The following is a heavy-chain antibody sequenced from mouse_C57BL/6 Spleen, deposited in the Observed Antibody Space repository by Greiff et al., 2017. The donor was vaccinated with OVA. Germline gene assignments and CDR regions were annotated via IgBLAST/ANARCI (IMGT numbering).Heavy chain of an antibody. J-gene: IGHJ4*01. D-gene: IGHD1-1*01. CDR3: AIYGRAMDY. V-gene: IGHV1-82*01. CDR1: GYAFSSSW. CDR2: IYPGDGDT. Sequence: QVQLKESGPELVKPGASVKISCKASGYAFSSSWMNWVKQRPGKGLEWIGRIYPGDGDTNYNGKFKGKATLTADKSSSTAYMQLSSLTSEDSAVYFCAIYGRAMDYWGQGTSVTVSS.